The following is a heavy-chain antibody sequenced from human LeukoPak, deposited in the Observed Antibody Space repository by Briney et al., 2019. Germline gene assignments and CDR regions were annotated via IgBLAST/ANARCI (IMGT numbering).Heavy chain of an antibody. D-gene: IGHD3-9*01. CDR1: GFTFSSYA. Sequence: GGSLRLSCAASGFTFSSYAMSWVRQAPGKGLEWVSAISGSGGSTYYADSVKGRFTISRDNSKNTLYLQMNSLRAEDTAVYYCARDPGYYDILTGYYEGAFDYWGQGTLVTVSS. V-gene: IGHV3-23*01. CDR3: ARDPGYYDILTGYYEGAFDY. CDR2: ISGSGGST. J-gene: IGHJ4*02.